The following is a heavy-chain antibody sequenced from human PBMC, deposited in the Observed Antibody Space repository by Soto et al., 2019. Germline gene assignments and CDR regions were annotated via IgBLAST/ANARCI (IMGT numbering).Heavy chain of an antibody. CDR1: GGSFSGYY. CDR3: ARGRNTMIVAPTQSWYFDL. CDR2: INHSGST. V-gene: IGHV4-34*01. Sequence: QVQLQQWGAGLLKPSETLSLTCAVYGGSFSGYYWSWIRQPPGKGLEWIGEINHSGSTNYNPSLKSRVTISVHKYKNQFSLARTYVTAADTAVYYCARGRNTMIVAPTQSWYFDLGGRGTLLTVSS. J-gene: IGHJ2*01. D-gene: IGHD3-22*01.